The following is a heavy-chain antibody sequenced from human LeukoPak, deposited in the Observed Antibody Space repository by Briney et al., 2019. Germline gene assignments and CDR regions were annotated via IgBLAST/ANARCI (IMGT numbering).Heavy chain of an antibody. D-gene: IGHD2-2*01. J-gene: IGHJ5*02. V-gene: IGHV4-34*01. CDR1: GGSFSGYY. CDR3: ARVRGLGAPAAMQPLDP. Sequence: PSETLSLTCAVYGGSFSGYYWSWVRHPPGKGLEWIGEINHSGSTNYNPSLKSRVTISVDTSKSQFSLNVNSVTAADTAVYYCARVRGLGAPAAMQPLDPWGQGTLLTVSS. CDR2: INHSGST.